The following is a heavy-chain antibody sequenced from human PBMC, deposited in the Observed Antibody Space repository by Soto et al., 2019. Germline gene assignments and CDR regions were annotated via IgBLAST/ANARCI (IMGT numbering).Heavy chain of an antibody. CDR1: GFTFTRYS. V-gene: IGHV3-21*06. J-gene: IGHJ4*02. CDR3: ARESEDLTSSFDY. CDR2: ISSTTNYI. Sequence: GGSLRLSCAASGFTFTRYSMNWVLQAPGKGLEWVSSISSTTNYIYYGDSMKGRFTISRYDAKNSLYLEMNSLRAEDTAVYYCARESEDLTSSFDYWGQGTLVTVSS.